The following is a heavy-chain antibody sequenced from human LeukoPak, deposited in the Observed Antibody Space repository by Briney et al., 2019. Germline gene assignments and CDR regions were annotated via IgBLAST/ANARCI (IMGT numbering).Heavy chain of an antibody. CDR3: ARVYFGSYGPTGYYFDY. CDR1: GGTFISYA. J-gene: IGHJ4*02. CDR2: IIPIFGTA. Sequence: ASVKVSCKASGGTFISYAISWVRQAPGQGLEWMGGIIPIFGTANYAQKFQGRVTITADESTSTAYMELSSLRSEDTAVYYCARVYFGSYGPTGYYFDYWGQGTLVTVSS. V-gene: IGHV1-69*13. D-gene: IGHD1-26*01.